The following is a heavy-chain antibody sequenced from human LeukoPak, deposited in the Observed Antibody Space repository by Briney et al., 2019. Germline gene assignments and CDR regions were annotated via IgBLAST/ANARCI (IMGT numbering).Heavy chain of an antibody. Sequence: GASVKVSCKASGYTFTGCCMHWVRQAPGQGLEWMGRINPNSGGTNYAQKFQGRVTMTRDTSISTAYMELSRLRSDDTAVYYCARGFSWYYDSSGAWGQGTLVTVSS. CDR3: ARGFSWYYDSSGA. V-gene: IGHV1-2*06. CDR2: INPNSGGT. CDR1: GYTFTGCC. D-gene: IGHD3-22*01. J-gene: IGHJ4*02.